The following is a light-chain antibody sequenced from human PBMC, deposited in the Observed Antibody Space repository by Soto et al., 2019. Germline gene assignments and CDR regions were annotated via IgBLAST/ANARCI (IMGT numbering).Light chain of an antibody. V-gene: IGKV3-15*01. J-gene: IGKJ1*01. CDR2: GAS. Sequence: DIVMTQSPATLSLSPGERATLSCTASQSISSSLAWYQQKAGQAPRLLLYGASTRATGVPARFSGSGSGTEFTLSISGLQPEDFAVYYCQQYDNWPRTFGQGTKVEV. CDR3: QQYDNWPRT. CDR1: QSISSS.